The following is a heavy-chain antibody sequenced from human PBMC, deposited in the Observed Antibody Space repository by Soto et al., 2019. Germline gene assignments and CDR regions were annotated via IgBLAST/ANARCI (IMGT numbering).Heavy chain of an antibody. J-gene: IGHJ4*02. CDR3: ARGLSPSYDILTGYYSPGLYYFDY. D-gene: IGHD3-9*01. V-gene: IGHV4-30-4*01. Sequence: SETLSLTCTVSGGSISSGDYYWSWIRQPPGKGLEWIGYIYYSGSTYYNPSLKSRVTISVDTSKNQFSLKLSSVTAADTAVYYCARGLSPSYDILTGYYSPGLYYFDYWGQGTLVTVSS. CDR1: GGSISSGDYY. CDR2: IYYSGST.